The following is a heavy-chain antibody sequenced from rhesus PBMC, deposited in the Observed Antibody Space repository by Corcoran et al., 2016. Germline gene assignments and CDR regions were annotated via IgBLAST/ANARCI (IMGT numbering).Heavy chain of an antibody. J-gene: IGHJ4*01. CDR3: AREAHFLTSGFDY. V-gene: IGHV4-165*01. CDR1: GGSFSGYY. Sequence: QVQLQESGPGLVKPSETLSLTCAVSGGSFSGYYWGWIRPPQGKGLEWIGYSSSSSASTDYNPSLKRRVTISTDTSKNQFSLKLSSVTAADTAVYYCAREAHFLTSGFDYWGQGVLVTVSS. CDR2: SSSSSAST.